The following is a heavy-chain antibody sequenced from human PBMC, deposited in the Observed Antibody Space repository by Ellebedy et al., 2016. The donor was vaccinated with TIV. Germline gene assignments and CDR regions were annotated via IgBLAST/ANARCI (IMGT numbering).Heavy chain of an antibody. CDR2: IIPILGIA. V-gene: IGHV1-69*04. CDR1: GGTFSSYA. D-gene: IGHD3-16*02. CDR3: ARETMRLGELSGPADY. Sequence: AASVKVSCKASGGTFSSYAISWVRQAPGQGLEWMGRIIPILGIANYAQKFQGRVTITADKSTSTAYMELSSLRSEDTAVYYCARETMRLGELSGPADYWGQGTLVTVSS. J-gene: IGHJ4*02.